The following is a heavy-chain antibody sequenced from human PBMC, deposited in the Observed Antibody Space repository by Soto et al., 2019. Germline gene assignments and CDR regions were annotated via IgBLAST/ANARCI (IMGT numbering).Heavy chain of an antibody. CDR2: ISSSSSTI. V-gene: IGHV3-48*01. D-gene: IGHD5-12*01. Sequence: GGSLRLSCAASGFTFSSYSMNWVRQAPGKGLEWVSYISSSSSTIYYADSVKGRFTISRDNAKNSLYLQMNSLRAEDTAVYYCARDSGYDSYYYYYYYMDVWGKGTTVTVSS. CDR1: GFTFSSYS. J-gene: IGHJ6*03. CDR3: ARDSGYDSYYYYYYYMDV.